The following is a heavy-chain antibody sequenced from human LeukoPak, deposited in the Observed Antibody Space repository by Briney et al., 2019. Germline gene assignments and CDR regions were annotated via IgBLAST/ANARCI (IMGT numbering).Heavy chain of an antibody. D-gene: IGHD3-22*01. V-gene: IGHV4-39*01. J-gene: IGHJ4*02. CDR2: IYYSGST. CDR1: GGSISSSSYY. Sequence: SETLSLTCTVSGGSISSSSYYWGWIRQPPGKGLEWIGSIYYSGSTYYNPSLESRVTISVDTSKNQFSLKLSSVTAADTAVYYCARLGGEYDSSGYFDYWGQGTLVTVSS. CDR3: ARLGGEYDSSGYFDY.